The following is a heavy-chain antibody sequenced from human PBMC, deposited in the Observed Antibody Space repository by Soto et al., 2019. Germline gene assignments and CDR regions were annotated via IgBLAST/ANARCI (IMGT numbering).Heavy chain of an antibody. CDR2: IYHSGST. D-gene: IGHD3-22*01. Sequence: SETLSLTCAVSGGSISSSNWWSWVRQPPGKGLEWIGEIYHSGSTNYNPSLKSRVTISVDKSKNQFFLKLSSVTAADTAVYYCARDLISGDSSGYDAFDIWGQGTMVTVSS. CDR1: GGSISSSNW. V-gene: IGHV4-4*02. J-gene: IGHJ3*02. CDR3: ARDLISGDSSGYDAFDI.